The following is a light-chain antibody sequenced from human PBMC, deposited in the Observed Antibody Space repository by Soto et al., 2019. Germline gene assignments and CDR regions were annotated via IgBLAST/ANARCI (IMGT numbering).Light chain of an antibody. V-gene: IGLV2-8*01. Sequence: QSVLTQPPAAAGSPGQSVTISCTGTSSDVGGYNYVSWYQQHPGKAPKLMIYEVSKRPSGVPDRFSGSKSGNTASLTVSGLQPEDEDDYYCSSYAGSTKSVFGTGTKVTVL. CDR3: SSYAGSTKSV. CDR2: EVS. J-gene: IGLJ1*01. CDR1: SSDVGGYNY.